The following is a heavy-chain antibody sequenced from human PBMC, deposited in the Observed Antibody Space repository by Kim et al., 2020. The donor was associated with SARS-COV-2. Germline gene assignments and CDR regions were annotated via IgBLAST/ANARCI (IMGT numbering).Heavy chain of an antibody. Sequence: GGSLRLSCAASGFTFSSYSMNWVRQAPGKGLEWVSSISSSSSYIYYADSVKGRFTISRDNAKNSLYLQMNSLRAEDTAVYYCARDQEYSSPGFDYWGQGTLVTVSS. CDR2: ISSSSSYI. CDR3: ARDQEYSSPGFDY. V-gene: IGHV3-21*01. J-gene: IGHJ4*02. CDR1: GFTFSSYS. D-gene: IGHD6-6*01.